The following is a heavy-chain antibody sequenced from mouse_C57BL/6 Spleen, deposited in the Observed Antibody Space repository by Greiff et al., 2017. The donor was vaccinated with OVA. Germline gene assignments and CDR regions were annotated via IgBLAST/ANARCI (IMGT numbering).Heavy chain of an antibody. CDR3: ARGDYYDSSPYAMDY. CDR1: GYAFTNYL. D-gene: IGHD1-1*01. J-gene: IGHJ4*01. CDR2: INPGSGGS. V-gene: IGHV1-54*01. Sequence: QVQLQQSGAELVRPGTSVKVSCKASGYAFTNYLIEWVKQRPGQGLEWIGVINPGSGGSNYNEKFKGKATLTADKSSSTAYMQLSSLTSEDSAVYFCARGDYYDSSPYAMDYWGQGTSVTVSS.